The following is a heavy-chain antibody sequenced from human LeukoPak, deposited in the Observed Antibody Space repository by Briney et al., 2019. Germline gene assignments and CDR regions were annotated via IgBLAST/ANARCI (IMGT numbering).Heavy chain of an antibody. D-gene: IGHD3-3*01. V-gene: IGHV3-30*18. CDR2: ISYDGSNK. CDR3: AKDYRPHDFWSGLVDY. CDR1: GFTFSNYG. J-gene: IGHJ4*02. Sequence: GGSLRLSCAASGFTFSNYGMHWVRQAPGKGLEWVTLISYDGSNKYYADSAKGRFTISRDNSKNTLYLQMNSLRAEDTAVYYCAKDYRPHDFWSGLVDYWGQGTLVTVSS.